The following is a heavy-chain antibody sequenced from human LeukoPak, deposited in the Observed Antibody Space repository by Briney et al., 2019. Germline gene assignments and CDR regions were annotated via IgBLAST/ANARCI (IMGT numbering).Heavy chain of an antibody. V-gene: IGHV3-48*02. Sequence: GGSLRLSCAASGFTFSSYSMNWGRQAPGKGLEWLSYISSGSGTIYYADSVKGRFTISRDNAKNSVYLQMNSLRDEDTAVYYCARGGNIDYWGQGTLVIVSS. D-gene: IGHD3-10*01. J-gene: IGHJ4*02. CDR1: GFTFSSYS. CDR2: ISSGSGTI. CDR3: ARGGNIDY.